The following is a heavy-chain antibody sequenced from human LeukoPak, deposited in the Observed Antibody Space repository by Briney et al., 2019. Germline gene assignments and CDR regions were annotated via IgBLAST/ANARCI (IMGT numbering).Heavy chain of an antibody. V-gene: IGHV4-59*01. Sequence: PSETLSLTCTVSGGSISSYYWSWIRQPPGKGLEWFGYIYDSGSTNYNPSLESRVTISVDTSKNQFSLKVNSVTAADTAVYYCARGGLDSGYSDYWGQGTLVTVSS. CDR3: ARGGLDSGYSDY. J-gene: IGHJ4*02. D-gene: IGHD1-26*01. CDR2: IYDSGST. CDR1: GGSISSYY.